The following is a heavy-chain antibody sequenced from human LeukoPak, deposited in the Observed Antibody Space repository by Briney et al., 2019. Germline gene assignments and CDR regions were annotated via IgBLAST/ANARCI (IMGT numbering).Heavy chain of an antibody. Sequence: SETLSLTCTVSGGSISSGSYYWSWIRQPAGKGLEWIGRIYTGGSTNYNPSLKSRVTISLDTSKNQFSLKLSSVTAADTAVYYCARAPPEVGRPGAFDIWGQGTMVTVSS. J-gene: IGHJ3*02. V-gene: IGHV4-61*02. CDR3: ARAPPEVGRPGAFDI. CDR2: IYTGGST. D-gene: IGHD1-26*01. CDR1: GGSISSGSYY.